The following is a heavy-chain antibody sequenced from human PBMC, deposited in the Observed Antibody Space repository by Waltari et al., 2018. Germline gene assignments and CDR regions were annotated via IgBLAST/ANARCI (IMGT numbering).Heavy chain of an antibody. J-gene: IGHJ4*02. CDR3: AKDLYSGSDNRIFDF. D-gene: IGHD1-26*01. CDR1: GFSFEDYA. CDR2: INWDSSDT. V-gene: IGHV3-9*01. Sequence: EVQLVESGGGLVQPGRSLRLSCAASGFSFEDYAVHWVRQAPGKGLELVSGINWDSSDTAYADSVKGRFTISRDNAKNSLYLQMNSLRTEDTAFYYCAKDLYSGSDNRIFDFWGQGTLVTVSS.